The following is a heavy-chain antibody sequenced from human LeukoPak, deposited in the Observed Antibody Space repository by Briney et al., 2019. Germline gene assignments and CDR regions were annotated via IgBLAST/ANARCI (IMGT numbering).Heavy chain of an antibody. Sequence: GGSLRLSCAASGFTFDDYAMHWVRQAPGKGLEWASGISWNSGSIGYADSVKGRFTISRDNAKNSLYLQMNSLRAEDTALYYCAKERGNSLRYWGQGTLVTVSS. CDR3: AKERGNSLRY. V-gene: IGHV3-9*01. CDR1: GFTFDDYA. J-gene: IGHJ4*02. CDR2: ISWNSGSI. D-gene: IGHD4-23*01.